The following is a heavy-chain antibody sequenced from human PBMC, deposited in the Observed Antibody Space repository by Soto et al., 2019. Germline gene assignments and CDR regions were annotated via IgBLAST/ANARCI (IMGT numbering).Heavy chain of an antibody. D-gene: IGHD3-22*01. CDR3: AREGRIYYYDSSGYYYGLFPVDY. CDR1: GYTFTSYA. CDR2: INAGNGNT. V-gene: IGHV1-3*01. J-gene: IGHJ4*02. Sequence: QVQLVQSGAEVKKPGASVKVSCKASGYTFTSYAMHWVRQAPGQRLEWMGWINAGNGNTKYSQKFQGRVTITRDTSASTAYMELSSLRSEDTAVYYCAREGRIYYYDSSGYYYGLFPVDYWGQGTLVTVSS.